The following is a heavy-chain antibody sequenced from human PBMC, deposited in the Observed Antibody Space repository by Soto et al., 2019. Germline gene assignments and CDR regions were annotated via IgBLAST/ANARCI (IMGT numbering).Heavy chain of an antibody. CDR2: IGTAGDT. CDR3: ARWGGERAATANDYYYGMDV. J-gene: IGHJ6*02. D-gene: IGHD3-16*01. V-gene: IGHV3-13*01. CDR1: GFTFSSYD. Sequence: GGSLRLSCAASGFTFSSYDMHWVRQATGKGLEWVSAIGTAGDTYYTGSVKGGFTISRENAKNSLYLQMNSLRAGDTAVYYCARWGGERAATANDYYYGMDVWGQGTTVTVSS.